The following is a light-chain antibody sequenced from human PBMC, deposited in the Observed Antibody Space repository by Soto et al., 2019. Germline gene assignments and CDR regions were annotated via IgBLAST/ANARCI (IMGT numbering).Light chain of an antibody. J-gene: IGLJ1*01. CDR3: SSYAGSSNFV. CDR2: EVS. V-gene: IGLV2-8*01. Sequence: QSVLTQPPSASGSPGQSVTISCTGTSSDVGGYNYVSWYQQHPGKAPKHMIYEVSKRPSGVPARFSGSKSGNTASLTVSGLQAEDEADYYCSSYAGSSNFVFGTGTKVTVL. CDR1: SSDVGGYNY.